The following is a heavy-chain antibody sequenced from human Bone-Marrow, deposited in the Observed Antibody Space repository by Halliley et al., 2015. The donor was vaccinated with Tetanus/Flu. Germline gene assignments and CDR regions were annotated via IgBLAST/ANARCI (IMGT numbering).Heavy chain of an antibody. CDR1: GFTFSTYA. Sequence: SLRLSCAASGFTFSTYAMSWVRQAPGKGLEWVSLFSGSGGDTYYADSVRGRFTISRDNSKNTLYLQMNSLRAEDTAVYYCVTPLGAPGTYPGRVSWGQGTLVTVSS. CDR3: VTPLGAPGTYPGRVS. J-gene: IGHJ5*02. D-gene: IGHD6-13*01. V-gene: IGHV3-23*01. CDR2: FSGSGGDT.